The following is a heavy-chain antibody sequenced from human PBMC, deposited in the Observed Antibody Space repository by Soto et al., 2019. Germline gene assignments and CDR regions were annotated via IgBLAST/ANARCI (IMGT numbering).Heavy chain of an antibody. D-gene: IGHD2-2*01. J-gene: IGHJ4*02. CDR3: ARIVVVPAAMSSHFDS. Sequence: QVQLQQWGAGLLKPSETLSLTCAVYGGSFSGYYWSWIRQPPVKGLEWIGEINHSGSTNYNPSLTSRVTISVATSKSQFSLKLSSVTAADTAVYYCARIVVVPAAMSSHFDSWGQGTLVTVSS. CDR2: INHSGST. V-gene: IGHV4-34*01. CDR1: GGSFSGYY.